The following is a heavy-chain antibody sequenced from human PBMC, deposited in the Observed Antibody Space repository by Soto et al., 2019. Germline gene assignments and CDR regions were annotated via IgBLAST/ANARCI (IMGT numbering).Heavy chain of an antibody. Sequence: PSETLSLTCTISGGSISIYYWSWIRRPPGKELEWIGYVYYTGSTKYNPSLESRVTISADTSKNQFSLRVTSVTAADTAVYYCAKYRRSEAEGYTFDFWGQGILVTVSS. CDR3: AKYRRSEAEGYTFDF. D-gene: IGHD5-12*01. V-gene: IGHV4-59*01. CDR1: GGSISIYY. J-gene: IGHJ4*02. CDR2: VYYTGST.